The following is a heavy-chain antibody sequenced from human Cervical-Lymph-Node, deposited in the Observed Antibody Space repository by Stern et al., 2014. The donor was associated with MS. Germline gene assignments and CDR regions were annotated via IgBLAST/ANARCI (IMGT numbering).Heavy chain of an antibody. V-gene: IGHV5-51*03. CDR3: ARRKYSSSYYYYFGMDV. Sequence: EVQLVESGAEVKKPGESLRISCKGSGYTFSNYWIGWVRQMPGKGLEWIGSIFPGDSDARYSPSFQGPIPISSDKSRNTAFLQWNSLKASDTAMYYCARRKYSSSYYYYFGMDVWGQGTTVTVSS. D-gene: IGHD6-13*01. CDR1: GYTFSNYW. CDR2: IFPGDSDA. J-gene: IGHJ6*02.